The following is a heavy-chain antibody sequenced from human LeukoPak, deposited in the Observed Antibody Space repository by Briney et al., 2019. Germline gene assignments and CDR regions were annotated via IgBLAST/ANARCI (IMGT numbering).Heavy chain of an antibody. CDR1: GFTFSGSA. Sequence: GGSLKLSCAASGFTFSGSAMHWVRQASGKGLEWVGRIRSKANSYATAYAASVKGRFTISRDDSKNTAYLQMNSLKTEDTAVYYCTSSWGYSYGYIDYWGQGTLVTVSA. V-gene: IGHV3-73*01. J-gene: IGHJ4*02. CDR3: TSSWGYSYGYIDY. CDR2: IRSKANSYAT. D-gene: IGHD5-18*01.